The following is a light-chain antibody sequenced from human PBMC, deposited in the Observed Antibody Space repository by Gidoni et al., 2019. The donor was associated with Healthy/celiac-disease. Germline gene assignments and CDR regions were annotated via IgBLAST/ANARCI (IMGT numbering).Light chain of an antibody. V-gene: IGKV1-5*03. J-gene: IGKJ3*01. CDR3: QQYNSEFT. CDR1: QSISSW. Sequence: DIQMTQSPSTLSASVGDRVTITCRASQSISSWLAWYQQKPGKAPKLLIYKASSLESGVPSRFSGSGSGTEFTLTISSLQPDGFATYYCQQYNSEFTFGPGTKVDIK. CDR2: KAS.